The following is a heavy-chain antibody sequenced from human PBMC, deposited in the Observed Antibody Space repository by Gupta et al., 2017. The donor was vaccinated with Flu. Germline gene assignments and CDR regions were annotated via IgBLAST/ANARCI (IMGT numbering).Heavy chain of an antibody. CDR3: AKDWSYCGGDCYSGFFDS. CDR1: GFTFNSYA. J-gene: IGHJ4*02. D-gene: IGHD2-21*02. CDR2: ITSSGDST. Sequence: EVQLLESGGGLVQPGGSLRLSCVASGFTFNSYAMNWVRQAPGKGLEWVSTITSSGDSTYYADSVKGRFTFSRDNSKNTLYLQMNSLRAEDTAVYYCAKDWSYCGGDCYSGFFDSWGLGNLVTVAS. V-gene: IGHV3-23*01.